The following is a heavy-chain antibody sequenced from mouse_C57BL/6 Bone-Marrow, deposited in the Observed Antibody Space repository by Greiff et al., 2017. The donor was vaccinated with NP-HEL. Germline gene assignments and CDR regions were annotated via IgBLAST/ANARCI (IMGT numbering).Heavy chain of an antibody. V-gene: IGHV3-6*01. J-gene: IGHJ3*01. D-gene: IGHD3-2*02. Sequence: EVKLMESGPGLVKPSQSLSLTCSVTGYSITSGYYWNLIRQFPGNKLVLMCYISYDGSNNYIPSLKNRISITRDTAKNQFFLKLNSVTTEDTATYYCARGGSSGGAWFAYWGQGTLVTVSA. CDR2: ISYDGSN. CDR1: GYSITSGYY. CDR3: ARGGSSGGAWFAY.